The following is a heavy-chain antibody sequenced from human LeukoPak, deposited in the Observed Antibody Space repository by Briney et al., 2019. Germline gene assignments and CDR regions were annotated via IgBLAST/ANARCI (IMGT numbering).Heavy chain of an antibody. Sequence: GESLKISCKGSGYSFTSYWIGWVRQMPGKGLEWMGIIYPGDSDTRYSPSFQGQVTISADKSISTAYLQWSSLKASDTAMYYCARFGPYYYGSGSHPSSYYFDYRGQGTLVTVSS. CDR1: GYSFTSYW. J-gene: IGHJ4*02. V-gene: IGHV5-51*01. D-gene: IGHD3-10*01. CDR3: ARFGPYYYGSGSHPSSYYFDY. CDR2: IYPGDSDT.